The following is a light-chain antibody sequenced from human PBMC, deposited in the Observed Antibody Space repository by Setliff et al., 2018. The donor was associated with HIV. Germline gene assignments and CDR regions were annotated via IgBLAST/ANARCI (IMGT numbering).Light chain of an antibody. V-gene: IGLV1-44*01. CDR3: SSYTTSTTYV. J-gene: IGLJ1*01. CDR2: KNY. CDR1: TSNIGSNS. Sequence: QSALTQPPSASGTPGQRVTISCSGSTSNIGSNSVNWYQHLAGTAPKLLIYKNYQRPSGVPDRFSGSKSGNQAFLTISGLQADDEADYYCSSYTTSTTYVFGTGTKV.